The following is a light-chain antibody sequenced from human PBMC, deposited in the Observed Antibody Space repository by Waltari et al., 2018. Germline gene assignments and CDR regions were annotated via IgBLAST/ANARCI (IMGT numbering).Light chain of an antibody. Sequence: DIQMSQSPSSLSASVGDRVTITCRASQGIGPYLSWCHKKPGKAPKRLIFDATILASGVPSRLSGSGSGTDFTLTISSLQPEDYGTYYCQQGDTFPWTFGQGTKVEVK. CDR3: QQGDTFPWT. V-gene: IGKV1-17*01. CDR2: DAT. J-gene: IGKJ1*01. CDR1: QGIGPY.